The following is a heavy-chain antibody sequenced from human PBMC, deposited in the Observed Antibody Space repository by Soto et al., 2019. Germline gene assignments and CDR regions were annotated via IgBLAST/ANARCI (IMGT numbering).Heavy chain of an antibody. CDR2: INVDGNTI. CDR3: ARDEGRQGPEYFHH. V-gene: IGHV3-74*01. CDR1: GFSFSTYW. Sequence: EVQLAESGGGLVQPGGSLRLSCAASGFSFSTYWMYWVRQAPGKGLVWVSRINVDGNTINYADSVKGRFTVSRDNAKNTLYLQMNSLRAEDTAVYYCARDEGRQGPEYFHHWGQGTLVTVSS. J-gene: IGHJ1*01.